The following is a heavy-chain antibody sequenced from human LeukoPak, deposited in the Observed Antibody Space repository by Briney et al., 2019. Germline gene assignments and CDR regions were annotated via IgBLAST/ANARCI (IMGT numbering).Heavy chain of an antibody. CDR3: ARDVLMTQPNLLYYFDY. D-gene: IGHD1-26*01. Sequence: GGSLRLSCAASGFTFSSYAMHWVRQAPGKGLEWVAVISYDGSNKYYADSVKGRFTISRDNSKNTLYLQMNSLRAEDTAVYYCARDVLMTQPNLLYYFDYWGQGTLVTVSS. J-gene: IGHJ4*02. CDR2: ISYDGSNK. CDR1: GFTFSSYA. V-gene: IGHV3-30-3*01.